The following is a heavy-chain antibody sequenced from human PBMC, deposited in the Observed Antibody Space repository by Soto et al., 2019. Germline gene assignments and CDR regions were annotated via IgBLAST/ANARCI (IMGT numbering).Heavy chain of an antibody. CDR3: ARGRSVKAVAVYYFDY. J-gene: IGHJ4*02. D-gene: IGHD6-19*01. CDR2: INHSGST. Sequence: SETLSLTCAVYGGSFSGYYWSWIRQPPGKGLEWIGEINHSGSTNYNPSLKSRVTISVDTSKNQFSLKLSSVTAADTAVYYCARGRSVKAVAVYYFDYWGQGTQVTVSS. CDR1: GGSFSGYY. V-gene: IGHV4-34*01.